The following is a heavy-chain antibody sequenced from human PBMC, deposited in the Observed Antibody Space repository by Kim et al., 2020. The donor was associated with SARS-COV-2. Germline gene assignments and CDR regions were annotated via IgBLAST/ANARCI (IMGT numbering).Heavy chain of an antibody. D-gene: IGHD3-3*01. CDR3: ARDRRITIFGVVTPEAFDY. V-gene: IGHV3-48*02. J-gene: IGHJ4*02. CDR1: GFTFSSYS. Sequence: GGSLRLSCAASGFTFSSYSMNWVRQAPGKGLEWVSYISSSSSTIYYADSVKGRFTISRDNAKNSLYLQMNSLRDEDTAVYYCARDRRITIFGVVTPEAFDYWGQGTLVTVSS. CDR2: ISSSSSTI.